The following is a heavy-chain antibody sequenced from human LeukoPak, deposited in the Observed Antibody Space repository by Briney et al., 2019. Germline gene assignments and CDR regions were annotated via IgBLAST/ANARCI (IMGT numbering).Heavy chain of an antibody. J-gene: IGHJ4*02. D-gene: IGHD6-19*01. V-gene: IGHV1-8*03. CDR3: ARVNPRVAVAGIRADY. CDR1: GYTFTSYD. CDR2: MNPNSGNT. Sequence: ASVKVSCKASGYTFTSYDINWVRQATGQGLEWMGWMNPNSGNTGYAQKFQGRVTITRNTSISTAYMELSSLRSEDTAVYYCARVNPRVAVAGIRADYWGQGTLVTVSP.